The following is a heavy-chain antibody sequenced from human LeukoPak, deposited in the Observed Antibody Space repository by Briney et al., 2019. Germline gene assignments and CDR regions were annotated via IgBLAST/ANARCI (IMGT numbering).Heavy chain of an antibody. V-gene: IGHV3-74*01. CDR1: GFPFNNYW. J-gene: IGHJ4*02. CDR3: VRDLVDPADY. CDR2: INNDGSYT. Sequence: PGGSLRLSCAASGFPFNNYWMHWVRQAPGKGLVWVSRINNDGSYTNYADSVKGRFTISRDNAKNTVYLQMNSLRAEDTAMFYCVRDLVDPADYWGQGTLVTVSS. D-gene: IGHD2-8*02.